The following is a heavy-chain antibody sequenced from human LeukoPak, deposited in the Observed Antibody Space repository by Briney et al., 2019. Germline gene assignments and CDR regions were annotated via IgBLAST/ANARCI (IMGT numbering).Heavy chain of an antibody. Sequence: PGGSLRLSCAASGFTFSSDAMSWVRQAPGKGLEWVSAISGGGTYYAGSVKGRFTISRDNSKNSLYLQMNSLRAEDTAVYYCARDYCGGDCSPDYWGQGTLVTVSS. CDR3: ARDYCGGDCSPDY. V-gene: IGHV3-23*01. CDR2: ISGGGT. D-gene: IGHD2-21*02. J-gene: IGHJ4*02. CDR1: GFTFSSDA.